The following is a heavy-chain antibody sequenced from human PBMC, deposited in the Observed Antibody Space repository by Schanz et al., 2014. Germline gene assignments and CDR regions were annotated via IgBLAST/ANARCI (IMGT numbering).Heavy chain of an antibody. J-gene: IGHJ6*02. V-gene: IGHV1-18*01. CDR2: ISGSNGNT. CDR1: GYTFISYG. CDR3: ARHRFGVFYYGLDV. Sequence: QVQLVQSGAEVRKPGASVKVSCKASGYTFISYGISWVRQAPGQGLEWLGWISGSNGNTNYTQKFQDRVIMSTDRSSSTAYLELRSLTSDDSAIYYCARHRFGVFYYGLDVWGQGTTILVSS. D-gene: IGHD3-10*01.